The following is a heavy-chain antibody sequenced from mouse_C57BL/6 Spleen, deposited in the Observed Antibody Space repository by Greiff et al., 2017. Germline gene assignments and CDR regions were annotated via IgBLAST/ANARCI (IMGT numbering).Heavy chain of an antibody. CDR1: GFTFSSYA. D-gene: IGHD4-1*02. CDR2: ISDGGSYT. J-gene: IGHJ2*01. Sequence: EVKVEESGGGLVKPGGSLKLSCAASGFTFSSYAMSWVRQTPEKRLEWVATISDGGSYTYYPDNVKGRFTISRDNAKNNLYLQMSHLKSEDTAMYYCARVNFYFDYWGQGTTLTVSS. V-gene: IGHV5-4*03. CDR3: ARVNFYFDY.